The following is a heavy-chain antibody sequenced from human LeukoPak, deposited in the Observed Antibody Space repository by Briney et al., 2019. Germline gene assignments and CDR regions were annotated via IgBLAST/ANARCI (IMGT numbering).Heavy chain of an antibody. Sequence: GGSLRLSCAASGFTFSSYAMHWVRQVPGKGLMWVSRITTDETTTYADSVRGRFSISRDNAKNTVYLQMNSLRVEDTAVYYCAKDWFATTDYWGQGILVTVSS. CDR3: AKDWFATTDY. J-gene: IGHJ4*02. CDR1: GFTFSSYA. D-gene: IGHD3-3*01. V-gene: IGHV3-74*01. CDR2: ITTDETT.